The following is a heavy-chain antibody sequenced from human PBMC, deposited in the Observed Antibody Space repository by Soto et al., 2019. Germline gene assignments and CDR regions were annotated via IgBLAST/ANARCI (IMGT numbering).Heavy chain of an antibody. CDR2: IISLFRTP. CDR3: ARDNDRLQLGGNYYYILDV. D-gene: IGHD4-4*01. J-gene: IGHJ6*02. CDR1: GGTFSSSA. Sequence: QVQLVQYGAEMKEPGSSVKVSCKTSGGTFSSSAISWLRQAPGQGLEWMGGIISLFRTPDYAQKFQGRGTIAADESTSTAYLERGSLRSEDTAVDYCARDNDRLQLGGNYYYILDVWGQGTTITVSS. V-gene: IGHV1-69*12.